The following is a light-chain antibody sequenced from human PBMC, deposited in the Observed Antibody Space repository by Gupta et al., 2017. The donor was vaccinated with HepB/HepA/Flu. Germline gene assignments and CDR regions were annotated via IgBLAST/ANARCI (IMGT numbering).Light chain of an antibody. V-gene: IGKV3-20*01. J-gene: IGKJ4*01. CDR3: QHYDYSFPVS. CDR1: QSFSRGY. Sequence: EIVLTQSPGTLSLSPGERATLSCRASQSFSRGYLAWYQQKPGQAPRLLIYGASSRATGIPDRFSGNESGTDFTLTISRREPEDFAVYYCQHYDYSFPVSFGGGTKVEMK. CDR2: GAS.